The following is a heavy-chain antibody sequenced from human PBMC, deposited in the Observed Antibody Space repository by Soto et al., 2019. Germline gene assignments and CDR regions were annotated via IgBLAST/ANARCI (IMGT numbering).Heavy chain of an antibody. CDR2: VYFSGST. V-gene: IGHV4-59*01. J-gene: IGHJ6*02. CDR3: TRDLDIGHRGYCQSNV. D-gene: IGHD5-12*01. Sequence: LALTCTISGGSISSYYWSWIRQTPGKGLEWIGYVYFSGSTNYNPSLKSRGLISIDTSRNQFSLKLNSVTAADTAVYYCTRDLDIGHRGYCQSNVWGQGNTVTVSS. CDR1: GGSISSYY.